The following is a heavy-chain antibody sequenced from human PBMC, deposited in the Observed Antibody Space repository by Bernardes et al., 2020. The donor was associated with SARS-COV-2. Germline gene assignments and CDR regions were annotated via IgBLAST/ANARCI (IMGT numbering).Heavy chain of an antibody. Sequence: ASVKVSCKASGYTFTSYGIRWVRQAPGQGLEWMGWISAYNGNTNYAQKLQGRVTMTKDTSTSTAYMELRSLRSDDTAVYYCARMSVVGAFWYYYYGMDVWGQGTTVTVAS. CDR3: ARMSVVGAFWYYYYGMDV. V-gene: IGHV1-18*04. CDR2: ISAYNGNT. J-gene: IGHJ6*02. CDR1: GYTFTSYG. D-gene: IGHD1-26*01.